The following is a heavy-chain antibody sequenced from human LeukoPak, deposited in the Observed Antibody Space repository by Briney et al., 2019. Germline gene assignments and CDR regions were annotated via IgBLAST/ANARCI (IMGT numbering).Heavy chain of an antibody. CDR1: GGTFSSYA. CDR2: IIPIFGTA. V-gene: IGHV1-69*01. CDR3: ARGSRITMVRGVILYYYYMDV. D-gene: IGHD3-10*01. Sequence: SVKVSCKASGGTFSSYAISWVRQAPGQGLEWMGGIIPIFGTANYAQKLQGRVTITADESTSTAYMELSSLRSEDTAVYYCARGSRITMVRGVILYYYYMDVWGKGTTVTISS. J-gene: IGHJ6*03.